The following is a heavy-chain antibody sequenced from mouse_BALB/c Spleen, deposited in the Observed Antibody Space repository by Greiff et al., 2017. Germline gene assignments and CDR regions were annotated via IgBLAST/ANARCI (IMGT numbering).Heavy chain of an antibody. V-gene: IGHV5-6*01. J-gene: IGHJ2*01. D-gene: IGHD2-1*01. CDR1: GFTFSSYG. CDR3: ARQGGNFYFDY. CDR2: ISSGGSYT. Sequence: EVQLVESGGGLVKPGGSLKLSCAASGFTFSSYGMSWVRQTPDKRLEWVATISSGGSYTYYPDSVKGRFTISRDNAKNTLYLQMSSLKSEDTAMYYCARQGGNFYFDYWGQGTTLTVSS.